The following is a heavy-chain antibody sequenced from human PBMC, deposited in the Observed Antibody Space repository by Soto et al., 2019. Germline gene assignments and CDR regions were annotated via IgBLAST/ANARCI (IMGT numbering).Heavy chain of an antibody. CDR2: IYYSGST. CDR1: GGSISSGGYY. CDR3: AREEGGGYDHRWFDP. J-gene: IGHJ5*02. V-gene: IGHV4-31*03. D-gene: IGHD5-12*01. Sequence: QVQLQESGPGLVKPSQTLSLTCTVSGGSISSGGYYWSWIRQHPGKGLEWIGYIYYSGSTYYNPSLKSRVTISVDTSKNQFSLKLSSLTAADTAVYYCAREEGGGYDHRWFDPWGQGTLVTVSS.